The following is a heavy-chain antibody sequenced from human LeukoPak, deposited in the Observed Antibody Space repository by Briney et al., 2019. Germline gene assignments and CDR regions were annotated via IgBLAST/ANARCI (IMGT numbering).Heavy chain of an antibody. Sequence: GESLQISCKGSGYRFTSYWIGWVRQRPGKGLEWMGIIYPGGSETRYDPSFQGQVTISADRSTSTAYLQWSSLRASDTAMYYCARASRDGYNQNFDHWGQGTLVTVSS. CDR3: ARASRDGYNQNFDH. J-gene: IGHJ4*02. V-gene: IGHV5-51*01. CDR1: GYRFTSYW. CDR2: IYPGGSET. D-gene: IGHD5-24*01.